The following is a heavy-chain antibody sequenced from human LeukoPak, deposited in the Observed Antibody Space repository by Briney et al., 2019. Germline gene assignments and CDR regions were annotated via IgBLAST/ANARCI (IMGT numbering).Heavy chain of an antibody. V-gene: IGHV4-31*03. J-gene: IGHJ3*02. CDR3: ARDTGRRDGYLEYAYDI. Sequence: PSETLSLTCTVSGGSISSDGHYWSWIRQHPGKGLEWIGYIYYSGSSYYNPSLKSRVTISVDTSKNQFSLKLSSVTAADTAVYYCARDTGRRDGYLEYAYDIWGQGTMVTVSS. CDR2: IYYSGSS. CDR1: GGSISSDGHY. D-gene: IGHD5-24*01.